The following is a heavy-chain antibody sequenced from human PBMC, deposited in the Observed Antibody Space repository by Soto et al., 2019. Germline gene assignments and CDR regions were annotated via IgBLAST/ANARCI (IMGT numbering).Heavy chain of an antibody. V-gene: IGHV2-5*02. CDR3: APVREGYSSGWPSY. CDR1: GFSLTTSGVG. CDR2: IYWDDDK. D-gene: IGHD6-19*01. Sequence: QITLKESGPTLVKPTQTLKLTCTFSGFSLTTSGVGVGWIRQPPGKALEWLALIYWDDDKRYSPSLKSRVTTTQDTSQNQVVLTVTNMDPVDTGTYYCAPVREGYSSGWPSYWGQGTLVTVSS. J-gene: IGHJ4*02.